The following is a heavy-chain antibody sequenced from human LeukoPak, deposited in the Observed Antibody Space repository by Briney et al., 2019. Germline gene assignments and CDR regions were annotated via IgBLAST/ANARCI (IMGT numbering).Heavy chain of an antibody. D-gene: IGHD1-26*01. CDR1: GYSFTSYW. CDR3: ARGSGSYHTAYMN. V-gene: IGHV5-51*01. Sequence: HGESLKISCKGSGYSFTSYWIGWVRQMPGKGLEWMGIIYPGDSDTRYSPSFQGQVTISADKSLSTAYLQWSSLKASDTAMYYCARGSGSYHTAYMNWGQGSPVTVPS. J-gene: IGHJ4*02. CDR2: IYPGDSDT.